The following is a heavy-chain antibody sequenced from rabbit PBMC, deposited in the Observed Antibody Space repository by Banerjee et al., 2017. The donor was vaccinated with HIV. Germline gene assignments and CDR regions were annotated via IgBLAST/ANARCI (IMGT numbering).Heavy chain of an antibody. CDR1: GFSFSSSYW. D-gene: IGHD4-1*01. CDR3: ARDLAGVIGWNFNL. CDR2: IYTSSGST. J-gene: IGHJ4*01. Sequence: QEQLEESGGDLVKPEGSLTLTCTASGFSFSSSYWICWVHQAPGKGLELIACIYTSSGSTWYASWVNGRFTISRSTSLDTVDLKMTSLTAADTASYFCARDLAGVIGWNFNLWGPGALVPV. V-gene: IGHV1S43*01.